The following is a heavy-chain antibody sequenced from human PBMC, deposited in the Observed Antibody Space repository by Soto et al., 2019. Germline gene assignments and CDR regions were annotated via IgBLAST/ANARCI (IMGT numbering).Heavy chain of an antibody. Sequence: SVKVSCKASGGTFSSYAISGVRQAPGQEREWRGWIIPIFGTANYAQKFQGRVTITADKSTSTSYMELSSLRAEDTAVYYCASAGGIYDFWSGYYSYYYYVMDVWGQGTTVTVSS. J-gene: IGHJ6*02. D-gene: IGHD3-3*01. V-gene: IGHV1-69*06. CDR3: ASAGGIYDFWSGYYSYYYYVMDV. CDR1: GGTFSSYA. CDR2: IIPIFGTA.